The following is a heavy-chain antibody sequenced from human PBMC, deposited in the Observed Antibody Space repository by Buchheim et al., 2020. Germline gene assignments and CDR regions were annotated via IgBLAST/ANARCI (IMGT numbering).Heavy chain of an antibody. CDR2: ISTSGSAI. J-gene: IGHJ4*02. V-gene: IGHV3-48*03. CDR1: GFTFSSYE. Sequence: EVQLVESGGGLVQPGGSLRLSCVASGFTFSSYEMNWVRQAPGKGLEWVSYISTSGSAIYYADSVKGRFTISRDNAKNSLYLQMNSLRAEDTAVYYCARDRGDRYCFDYWGQGTL. D-gene: IGHD3-10*01. CDR3: ARDRGDRYCFDY.